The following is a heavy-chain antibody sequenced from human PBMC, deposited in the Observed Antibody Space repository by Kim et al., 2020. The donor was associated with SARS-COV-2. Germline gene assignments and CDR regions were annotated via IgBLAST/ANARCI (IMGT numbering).Heavy chain of an antibody. J-gene: IGHJ5*02. V-gene: IGHV3-23*01. D-gene: IGHD3-10*01. CDR2: VGRGGITR. CDR3: AKNQNAGPIIIIGIVLDP. Sequence: GGSLRLSCAASGFTFSDYVMSWVRQAPGKGLEWVSTVGRGGITRYYADSVKGRFTISRDNSKNTVYLQMNSLRAEDTAVYYCAKNQNAGPIIIIGIVLDPWGQGTLVTVSS. CDR1: GFTFSDYV.